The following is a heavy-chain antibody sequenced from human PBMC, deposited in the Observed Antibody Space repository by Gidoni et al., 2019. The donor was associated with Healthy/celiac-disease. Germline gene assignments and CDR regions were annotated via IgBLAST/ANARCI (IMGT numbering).Heavy chain of an antibody. Sequence: LQLQESGSGLVKPSQTLSLTCAVSGGSISSGGYSWSWIRQPPGKGLEWIGYIYHSGSTYYNPSLKSRVTISVDRSKNQFSLKLSSVTAADTAVYYCARAPRGWWFDPWGQGTLVTVSS. CDR2: IYHSGST. CDR3: ARAPRGWWFDP. J-gene: IGHJ5*02. D-gene: IGHD2-15*01. V-gene: IGHV4-30-2*01. CDR1: GGSISSGGYS.